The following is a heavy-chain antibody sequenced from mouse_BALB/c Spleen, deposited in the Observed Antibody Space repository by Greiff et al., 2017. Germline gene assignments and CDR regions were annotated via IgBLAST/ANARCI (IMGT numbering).Heavy chain of an antibody. Sequence: EVKLLESGGGLVKLGGSLKLSCAASGFTFSSYYMSWVRQTPEKRLELVAAINSNGGSTYYPDTVKGRFTISRDNAKNTLYLQMSSLKSEDTALYYCARQLGLRGGAMDYWGQGTSVTVSS. J-gene: IGHJ4*01. D-gene: IGHD3-1*01. CDR3: ARQLGLRGGAMDY. CDR2: INSNGGST. CDR1: GFTFSSYY. V-gene: IGHV5-6-2*01.